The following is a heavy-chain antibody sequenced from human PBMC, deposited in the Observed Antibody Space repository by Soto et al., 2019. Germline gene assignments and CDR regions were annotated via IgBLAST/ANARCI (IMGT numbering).Heavy chain of an antibody. V-gene: IGHV4-34*01. Sequence: QVQLQQWGAGLLKPSETLSLTCAVYGGSFSGYYWSWIRQPPGKGLEWIGEINHSGSTNYNPSLKSRVTISVDTSKNQFSLKLSSVTAADTAVYYCARGGYCSSTSCYAGLGDYYYYGMDVCGQGTTVTVSS. J-gene: IGHJ6*02. CDR2: INHSGST. CDR1: GGSFSGYY. CDR3: ARGGYCSSTSCYAGLGDYYYYGMDV. D-gene: IGHD2-2*01.